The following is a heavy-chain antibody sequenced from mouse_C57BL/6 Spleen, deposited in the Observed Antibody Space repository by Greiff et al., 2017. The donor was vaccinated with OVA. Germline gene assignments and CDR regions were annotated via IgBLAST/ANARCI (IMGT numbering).Heavy chain of an antibody. CDR3: AVYAPGSAMYY. V-gene: IGHV1-63*01. D-gene: IGHD2-12*01. CDR1: GYTFTNYW. Sequence: QVQLQQSGAELVRPGPSVKMSCKASGYTFTNYWIGWAKQRPGHGLEWIGDIYPGGGYTNYNEKFKGKATLTADKYASTAYMQFSSLTSEDAAIYYCAVYAPGSAMYYWGQGTSVTVSS. J-gene: IGHJ4*01. CDR2: IYPGGGYT.